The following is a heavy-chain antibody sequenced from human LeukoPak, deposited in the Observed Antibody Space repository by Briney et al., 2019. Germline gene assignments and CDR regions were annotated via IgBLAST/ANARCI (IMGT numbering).Heavy chain of an antibody. Sequence: GESLQISCQGSGYSFTTYWIAWVRPMPGKGLEWMGIIYPGDSDTRYSPSFQGQVTISVDKSISTSYLQWSSLKASDTAMYYCARMAYSSSWYWFAPWGQGTLVTVSS. CDR3: ARMAYSSSWYWFAP. V-gene: IGHV5-51*01. J-gene: IGHJ5*02. CDR2: IYPGDSDT. CDR1: GYSFTTYW. D-gene: IGHD6-13*01.